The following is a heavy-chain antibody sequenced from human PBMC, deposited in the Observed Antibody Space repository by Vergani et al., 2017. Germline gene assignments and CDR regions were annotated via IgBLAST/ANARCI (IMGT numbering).Heavy chain of an antibody. Sequence: QVQLVQSGAEVKKPGASVKVSCKASGYTFISYGISWVRQAPGQGLEWMGWISAYNGDTKYAQKLQGRRTMTTDTSTITAYMELRSRRSDDKAVYYCARDDWGLDAFDIWGQGTMVTVSS. CDR2: ISAYNGDT. D-gene: IGHD7-27*01. V-gene: IGHV1-18*04. CDR3: ARDDWGLDAFDI. J-gene: IGHJ3*02. CDR1: GYTFISYG.